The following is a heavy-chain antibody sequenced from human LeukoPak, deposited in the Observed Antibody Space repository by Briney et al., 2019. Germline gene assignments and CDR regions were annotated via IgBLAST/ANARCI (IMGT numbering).Heavy chain of an antibody. J-gene: IGHJ3*02. V-gene: IGHV3-13*04. D-gene: IGHD3-10*01. Sequence: SGGSLRLSCAASGFNVSNYDLHWVRQGTGKGLEWVSGISTAGDPYYPGSVKGRFTISRENAKKSLYLQMNSLRDGDTAVYYCARGIRAGVWAFDIWGQGAMVTVAS. CDR3: ARGIRAGVWAFDI. CDR2: ISTAGDP. CDR1: GFNVSNYD.